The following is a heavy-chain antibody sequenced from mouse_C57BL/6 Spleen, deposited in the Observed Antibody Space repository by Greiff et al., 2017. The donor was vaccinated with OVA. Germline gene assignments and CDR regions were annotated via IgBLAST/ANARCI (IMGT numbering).Heavy chain of an antibody. CDR2: ISSGGSYT. J-gene: IGHJ3*01. CDR1: GFTFSSYG. CDR3: ARQSGNYGNYFAY. Sequence: EVQGVESGGDLVKPGGSLKLSCAASGFTFSSYGMSWVRQNPDKRLEWVATISSGGSYTYYTDSVKGRVTFSRDNAKNTLYLQMSSLKSEDTAMYYCARQSGNYGNYFAYWGQGTLVTVSA. D-gene: IGHD2-1*01. V-gene: IGHV5-6*01.